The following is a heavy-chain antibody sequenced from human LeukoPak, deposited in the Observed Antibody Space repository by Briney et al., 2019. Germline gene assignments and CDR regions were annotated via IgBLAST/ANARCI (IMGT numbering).Heavy chain of an antibody. J-gene: IGHJ4*02. V-gene: IGHV3-7*01. CDR1: GFTFSSYW. Sequence: GGSLRLSCAASGFTFSSYWMSWVRQAPGKGLEWVANIKQDGSEKYYVDSVKGRFTISRDNAKNSLYLQMNSLRAEDTAVYYCARGVPIPVAPFDYWGQETLVTVSS. D-gene: IGHD6-19*01. CDR3: ARGVPIPVAPFDY. CDR2: IKQDGSEK.